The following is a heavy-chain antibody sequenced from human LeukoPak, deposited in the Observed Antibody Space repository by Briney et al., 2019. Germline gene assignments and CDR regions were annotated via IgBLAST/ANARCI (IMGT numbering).Heavy chain of an antibody. J-gene: IGHJ4*02. Sequence: SETLFLTCTVSGGSISSSSYYWGWIRQPPRKGLEWIGSIYYSGSTYYNPSPKSRVTISVDTSKNQFSLKLSSVTAADTAVYYCARAAGRWKLQDFDYWGQGTLVTVSS. CDR3: ARAAGRWKLQDFDY. CDR1: GGSISSSSYY. D-gene: IGHD2-15*01. CDR2: IYYSGST. V-gene: IGHV4-39*07.